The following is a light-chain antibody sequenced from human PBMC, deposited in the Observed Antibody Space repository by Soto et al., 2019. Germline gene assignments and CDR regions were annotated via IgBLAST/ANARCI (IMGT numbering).Light chain of an antibody. V-gene: IGLV2-14*01. CDR2: DVT. Sequence: QSALTQPASVSGSPGQSITISCTGTSSDVGGYNYVSWYQQHPGKAPKLMIYDVTNRPSGVSNRFSGSKSGNTASLTISRLQAEDEADYYCSSYTSSHTLAFGGGTKVTVL. CDR1: SSDVGGYNY. J-gene: IGLJ2*01. CDR3: SSYTSSHTLA.